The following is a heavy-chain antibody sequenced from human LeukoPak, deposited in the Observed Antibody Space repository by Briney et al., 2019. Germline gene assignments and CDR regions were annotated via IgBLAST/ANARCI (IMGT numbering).Heavy chain of an antibody. CDR1: GGSISSYY. V-gene: IGHV4-4*07. CDR2: IYTSGST. CDR3: ARGHSYGYEWFDP. J-gene: IGHJ5*02. D-gene: IGHD5-18*01. Sequence: SETLSLTCSVSGGSISSYYWTWIRQPAGKGLEWIGRIYTSGSTNYNSSLNSRATISIDTPKNQFSLKLTSVTAADTAVYYCARGHSYGYEWFDPWGPGTLVIVSS.